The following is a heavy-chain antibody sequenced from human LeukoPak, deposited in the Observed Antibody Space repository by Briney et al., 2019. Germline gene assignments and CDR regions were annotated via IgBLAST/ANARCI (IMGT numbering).Heavy chain of an antibody. Sequence: SETLSLTCAVNGGSFSGYYWSLIRQPPCPCLAWIGVINHSGSTNYNPSLKSRVTISVDTSKNQFSLKLSSVTAADTAVYYCARLAVGRVDYYYYMDVWGKGTTVTVSS. CDR1: GGSFSGYY. V-gene: IGHV4-34*01. CDR3: ARLAVGRVDYYYYMDV. J-gene: IGHJ6*03. D-gene: IGHD3/OR15-3a*01. CDR2: INHSGST.